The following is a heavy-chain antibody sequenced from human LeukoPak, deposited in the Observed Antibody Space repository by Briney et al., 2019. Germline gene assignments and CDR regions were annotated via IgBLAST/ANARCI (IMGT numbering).Heavy chain of an antibody. Sequence: SETLSLTCTVSGYSIRSGYYWGWIRQPPGKGLEWIGTIYYSGSTYYNPSLKSRVTISVDTSKNQFSLKLSSVTAADTAVYFCARHFSDTLMAFDYWGQGTLVTVSS. V-gene: IGHV4-38-2*02. CDR1: GYSIRSGYY. CDR2: IYYSGST. CDR3: ARHFSDTLMAFDY. J-gene: IGHJ4*02. D-gene: IGHD5-18*01.